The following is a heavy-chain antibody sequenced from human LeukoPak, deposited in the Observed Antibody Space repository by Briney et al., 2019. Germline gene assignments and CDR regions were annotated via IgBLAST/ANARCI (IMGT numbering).Heavy chain of an antibody. CDR1: GFTFSSYW. J-gene: IGHJ6*02. CDR3: AKVIRGGYGMDV. Sequence: GGSLRLSCAASGFTFSSYWMHWVRQAPGKGLVWVSRINSDGSSTIYADSVKGRFTISRDNAKNSLSLQLNSLRDEDTAVYFCAKVIRGGYGMDVWGQGTTVTVSS. V-gene: IGHV3-74*01. CDR2: INSDGSST. D-gene: IGHD3-10*01.